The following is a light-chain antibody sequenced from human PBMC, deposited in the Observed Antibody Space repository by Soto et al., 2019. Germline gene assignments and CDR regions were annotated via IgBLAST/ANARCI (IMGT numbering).Light chain of an antibody. V-gene: IGKV1-39*01. J-gene: IGKJ5*01. Sequence: DIQMTQSPSSLSASVGDRVTITCRASQRISISLNWYQLKPGKAPNLLMYGASYLKSGVPTRFSGSGSATDFTLTISSLQPEDFAIYYCQQTYTTPEITFGQGTRREIK. CDR1: QRISIS. CDR2: GAS. CDR3: QQTYTTPEIT.